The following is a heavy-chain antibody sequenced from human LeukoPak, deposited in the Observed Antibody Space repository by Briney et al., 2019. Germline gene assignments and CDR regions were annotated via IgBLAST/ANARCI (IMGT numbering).Heavy chain of an antibody. CDR1: GGSISSSSYY. V-gene: IGHV4-39*07. J-gene: IGHJ2*01. CDR2: IYFNGST. D-gene: IGHD5-18*01. Sequence: SETLSLTCTVSGGSISSSSYYWGWIRQPPGTGLEWIGSIYFNGSTYYNPYNPSLRGRVTLSVDTSKNQFSLRLSSVTAADTAVYYCARCDSYGYRWFFDLWGRGTLVTVSS. CDR3: ARCDSYGYRWFFDL.